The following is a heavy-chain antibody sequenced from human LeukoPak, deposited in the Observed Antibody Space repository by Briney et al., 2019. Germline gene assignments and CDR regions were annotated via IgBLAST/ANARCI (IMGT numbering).Heavy chain of an antibody. Sequence: WASVKVSCKASGYTFTSYYMHWVRQAPGQGLEWMGIINPSGGSTSYAQKFQGRVTITADESTSTAYMELSSLRSEDTAVYYCARVTDCGGDCYYFDYWGQGTLVTVSS. CDR2: INPSGGST. CDR1: GYTFTSYY. CDR3: ARVTDCGGDCYYFDY. J-gene: IGHJ4*02. D-gene: IGHD2-21*02. V-gene: IGHV1-46*01.